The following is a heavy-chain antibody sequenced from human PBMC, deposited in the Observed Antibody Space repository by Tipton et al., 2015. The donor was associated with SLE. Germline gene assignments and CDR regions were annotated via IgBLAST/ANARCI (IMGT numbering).Heavy chain of an antibody. V-gene: IGHV3-30*04. J-gene: IGHJ4*02. D-gene: IGHD2-15*01. Sequence: SLRLSCAASGFTFSTYVMHWVRQAPGKGLEWVAFISYDGSNKYYADSVKGRFTISRDSSKNTLYLQMNSLRAEDTAVYYCAGWVGYCSGGSCFYWGQGTLVTVSS. CDR2: ISYDGSNK. CDR3: AGWVGYCSGGSCFY. CDR1: GFTFSTYV.